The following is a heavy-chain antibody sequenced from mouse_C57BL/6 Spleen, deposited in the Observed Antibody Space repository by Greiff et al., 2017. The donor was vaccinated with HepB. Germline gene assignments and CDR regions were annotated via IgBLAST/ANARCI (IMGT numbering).Heavy chain of an antibody. CDR2: ISYDGSN. CDR3: AREGGYDYGGFAY. V-gene: IGHV3-6*01. D-gene: IGHD2-4*01. CDR1: GYSITSGYY. Sequence: EVQLVESGPGLVKPSQSLSLTCSVTGYSITSGYYWNWIRQFPGNKLEWMGYISYDGSNNYNPSLKNRISITRDTSKNQFFLKLNSVTTEDTATYYCAREGGYDYGGFAYWGQGTLVTVSA. J-gene: IGHJ3*01.